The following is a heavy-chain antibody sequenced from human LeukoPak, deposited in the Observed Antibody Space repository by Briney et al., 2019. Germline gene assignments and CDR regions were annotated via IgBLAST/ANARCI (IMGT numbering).Heavy chain of an antibody. J-gene: IGHJ4*02. Sequence: ASVKVSCKASGYTFTGYYMHWVRQAPGQGLEWMGWINPNSGGTNYAQKFQGRVTMTRDTSISTAYMELSRLRSNDTAVYYCARVTGYYKWSKNFDYWGQGTLVTVSS. D-gene: IGHD3-9*01. CDR1: GYTFTGYY. V-gene: IGHV1-2*02. CDR2: INPNSGGT. CDR3: ARVTGYYKWSKNFDY.